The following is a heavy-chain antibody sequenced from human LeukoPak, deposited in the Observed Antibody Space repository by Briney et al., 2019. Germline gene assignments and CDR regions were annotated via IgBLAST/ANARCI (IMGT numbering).Heavy chain of an antibody. Sequence: KSSETLSLTCAVSGHSISMGYYWGWIRQSPGKGLEWIGRIDRSGNTYYNPPLTSRVAISVDTSSNQFSLRLTSVPAADTAVYYCARMDDYFGSGNYYNVINYYYMDVWGKGTTVTVS. V-gene: IGHV4-38-2*01. CDR3: ARMDDYFGSGNYYNVINYYYMDV. D-gene: IGHD3-10*01. J-gene: IGHJ6*03. CDR2: IDRSGNT. CDR1: GHSISMGYY.